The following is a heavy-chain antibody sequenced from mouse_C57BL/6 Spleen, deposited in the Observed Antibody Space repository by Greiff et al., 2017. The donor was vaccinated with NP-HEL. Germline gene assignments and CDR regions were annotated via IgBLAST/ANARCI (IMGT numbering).Heavy chain of an antibody. Sequence: EVQLVESEGGLVQPGSSMKLSCTASGFTFSDYYMAWVRQVPEKGLEWVANINYDGSSTYYLDSLKSRFIISRDNAKNILYLQMSSLKSEDTATYYCARVYGSPFDYWGQGTTLTVSS. CDR2: INYDGSST. D-gene: IGHD1-1*01. V-gene: IGHV5-16*01. J-gene: IGHJ2*01. CDR3: ARVYGSPFDY. CDR1: GFTFSDYY.